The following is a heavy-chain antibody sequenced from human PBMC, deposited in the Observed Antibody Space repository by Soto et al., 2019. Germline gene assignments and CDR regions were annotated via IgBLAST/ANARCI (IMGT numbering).Heavy chain of an antibody. Sequence: QVQLVQSGAEVKKPGASVKVSCKASGYTFTSYGISWVRQAPGQGLEWMGWISAYNGNTNYAQKLQGRVTMTTDTSTSTAYMELRSLRSDDTAVYYCARSKYYDFWSGYSRAGEDYYYGMDVWGQGTTVTVSS. V-gene: IGHV1-18*01. J-gene: IGHJ6*02. CDR1: GYTFTSYG. D-gene: IGHD3-3*01. CDR3: ARSKYYDFWSGYSRAGEDYYYGMDV. CDR2: ISAYNGNT.